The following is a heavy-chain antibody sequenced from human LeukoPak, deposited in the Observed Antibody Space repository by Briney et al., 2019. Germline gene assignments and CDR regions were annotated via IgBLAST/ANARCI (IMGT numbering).Heavy chain of an antibody. CDR3: SRSQFDY. J-gene: IGHJ4*02. V-gene: IGHV3-74*03. CDR2: ISGDGTIK. CDR1: GFPFSSYW. Sequence: VGSLRLSCEPSGFPFSSYWMLWGRQAPGKGLVWVLRISGDGTIKTYADLVRGRFIISRDNTKNILYLQMNSLKVGDTATYSCSRSQFDYWGQGVLVTVSS.